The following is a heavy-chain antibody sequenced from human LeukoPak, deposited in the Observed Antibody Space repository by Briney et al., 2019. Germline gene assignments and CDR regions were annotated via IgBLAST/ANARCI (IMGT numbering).Heavy chain of an antibody. D-gene: IGHD3-22*01. CDR2: ISSGGSTI. CDR3: ATARNNYDSSGYSALDY. Sequence: PGGSLRLSCAASGFAFRSYGINWVRQAPGKGLECVSYISSGGSTIYYADSVKGRFTISRDNAKNSLYLQMNSLRAEDTAVYYCATARNNYDSSGYSALDYWGQGTLVTVSS. J-gene: IGHJ4*02. V-gene: IGHV3-48*03. CDR1: GFAFRSYG.